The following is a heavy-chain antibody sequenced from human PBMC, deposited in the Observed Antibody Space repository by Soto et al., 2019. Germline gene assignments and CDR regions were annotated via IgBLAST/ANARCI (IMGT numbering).Heavy chain of an antibody. CDR1: GFTYSNYA. V-gene: IGHV3-30*18. CDR3: VKDRSDTWSFDY. D-gene: IGHD2-8*02. Sequence: ESGGGVVQPGTSLRLSCVASGFTYSNYAMHWVRQVPGKGLEWLAVVSHDGTLYPYADSVKGRFSISRDNSRKTLYLQMNSLRPEDTAVYYCVKDRSDTWSFDYWGQGTLVTGSS. J-gene: IGHJ4*02. CDR2: VSHDGTL.